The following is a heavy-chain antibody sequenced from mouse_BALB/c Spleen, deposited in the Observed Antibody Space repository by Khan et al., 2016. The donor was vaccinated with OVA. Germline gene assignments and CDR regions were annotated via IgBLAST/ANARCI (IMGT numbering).Heavy chain of an antibody. CDR1: GFTFSTYA. CDR2: VSTGGGYT. Sequence: EVQLVESGGDLVKPGVSLKLSCAASGFTFSTYAMSWVRQTPDKRLEWVATVSTGGGYTSYPDSFKGRFTISCDNATNTLYLQMSSLTSEDTAMFYCARLAYYYDGEGCAYWGQGTLVTVSA. CDR3: ARLAYYYDGEGCAY. V-gene: IGHV5-6*01. J-gene: IGHJ3*01. D-gene: IGHD1-1*01.